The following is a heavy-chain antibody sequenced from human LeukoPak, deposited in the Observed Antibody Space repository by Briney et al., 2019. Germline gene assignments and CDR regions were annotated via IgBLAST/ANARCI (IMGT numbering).Heavy chain of an antibody. CDR1: GGSISSGDYY. V-gene: IGHV4-30-4*01. J-gene: IGHJ3*02. CDR2: IYYSGST. CDR3: ARGRTSGYSSGWYSGAFDI. D-gene: IGHD6-19*01. Sequence: SETLSLTCTVSGGSISSGDYYWSWIRQPPGKGLEWIGYIYYSGSTYYNPSLKSRVTISVDTSKNQFSLKLSSVTAADTAVYYCARGRTSGYSSGWYSGAFDIWGQGTMVTVSS.